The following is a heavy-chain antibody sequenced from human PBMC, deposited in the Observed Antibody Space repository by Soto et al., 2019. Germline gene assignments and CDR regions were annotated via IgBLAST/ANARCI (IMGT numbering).Heavy chain of an antibody. D-gene: IGHD2-15*01. CDR1: GYTFTSYG. CDR2: ISTYNGNT. CDR3: ARGAYCSGGSCYSSAFDI. Sequence: ASVKVSCKASGYTFTSYGISWVRQAPGQGLEWMGWISTYNGNTNYAQKLQGRVTMTTDTSTSTAYMELRSLRSDDTAVYYCARGAYCSGGSCYSSAFDIWGQGTMVTVSS. J-gene: IGHJ3*02. V-gene: IGHV1-18*04.